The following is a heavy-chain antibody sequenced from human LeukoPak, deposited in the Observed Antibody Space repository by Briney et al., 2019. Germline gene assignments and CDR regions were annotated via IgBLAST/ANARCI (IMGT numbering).Heavy chain of an antibody. J-gene: IGHJ4*02. CDR1: GFTFSSYW. Sequence: PGGSLRLSCAASGFTFSSYWMNWVRQAPGKGLVWVSRIASDGSSTTYADSVKGRFSISRDNAKNTLYLQMNSLRAEDTAVYYCARGDYYDSSGYYCWGQGTLVTVSS. CDR3: ARGDYYDSSGYYC. D-gene: IGHD3-22*01. CDR2: IASDGSST. V-gene: IGHV3-74*01.